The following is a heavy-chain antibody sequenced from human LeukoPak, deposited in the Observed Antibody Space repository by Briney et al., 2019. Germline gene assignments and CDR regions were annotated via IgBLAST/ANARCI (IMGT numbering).Heavy chain of an antibody. V-gene: IGHV3-20*01. D-gene: IGHD3-16*01. CDR3: ARVDYASGYFDL. Sequence: GGSLRLSCAASEFTFDYYGMSWVRQAPGKGLEWVSGINWNGYSIGYADSVKGRFTISRDNGKNFLYLQMSSLKAEDTAFYHCARVDYASGYFDLWGQGTLVTVSS. CDR1: EFTFDYYG. J-gene: IGHJ5*02. CDR2: INWNGYSI.